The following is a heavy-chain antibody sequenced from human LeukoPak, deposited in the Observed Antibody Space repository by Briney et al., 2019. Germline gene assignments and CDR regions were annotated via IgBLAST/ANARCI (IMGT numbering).Heavy chain of an antibody. CDR2: IIPIFGTA. D-gene: IGHD6-19*01. CDR3: ARGDSGWSPVDY. Sequence: SVKVSCKASGGTFSSYAISWVRQAPGQGLEWMGGIIPIFGTANYAQKFQGRVTITADESTSTAYMELSSLRSEDTAVYYCARGDSGWSPVDYWGQGTLVTVSS. J-gene: IGHJ4*02. CDR1: GGTFSSYA. V-gene: IGHV1-69*13.